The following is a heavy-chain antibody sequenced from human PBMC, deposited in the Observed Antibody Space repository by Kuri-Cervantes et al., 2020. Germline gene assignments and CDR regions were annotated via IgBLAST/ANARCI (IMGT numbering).Heavy chain of an antibody. D-gene: IGHD5-24*01. V-gene: IGHV3-48*04. CDR2: ISSSGSTI. J-gene: IGHJ4*02. Sequence: ETLSLTCAASGFTFSTYSMNWVRQAPGKGLEWVSYISSSGSTIYYADSVKGRFTISRDNAKNSLYLQMNSLRAEDTAVYYCARDRGDGYNFWGQGTLVTVSS. CDR3: ARDRGDGYNF. CDR1: GFTFSTYS.